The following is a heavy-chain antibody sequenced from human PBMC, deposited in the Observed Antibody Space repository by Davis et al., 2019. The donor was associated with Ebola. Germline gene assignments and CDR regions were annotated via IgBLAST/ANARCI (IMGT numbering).Heavy chain of an antibody. CDR3: ARVIVVVPATRYYYYYGMDV. Sequence: PGGSLRLSCAVYGGSFSGYYWSWIRQPPGKGLEWIGEINHSGSTNYNPSLKSRVTISVDTSKNQFSLKLSSVTAADTAVYYCARVIVVVPATRYYYYYGMDVWGQGTTVTVSS. J-gene: IGHJ6*02. D-gene: IGHD2-2*01. CDR2: INHSGST. V-gene: IGHV4-34*01. CDR1: GGSFSGYY.